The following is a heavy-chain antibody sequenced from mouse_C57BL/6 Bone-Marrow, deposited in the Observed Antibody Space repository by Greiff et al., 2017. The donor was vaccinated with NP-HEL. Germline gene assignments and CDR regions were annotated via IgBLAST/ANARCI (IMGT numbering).Heavy chain of an antibody. CDR2: INSDGGST. D-gene: IGHD1-1*01. CDR1: EYAFPSYY. CDR3: ARVGEYYGSRGGWYFDV. J-gene: IGHJ1*03. Sequence: EVKLMESGGGLVQPGASLKLSCASTEYAFPSYYMSWVRQTPENGLELVAAINSDGGSTYYPDTMERRFIISRDNTKKTLYLQMSSLKSEDTALYYCARVGEYYGSRGGWYFDVWGTGTTVTVSS. V-gene: IGHV5-2*01.